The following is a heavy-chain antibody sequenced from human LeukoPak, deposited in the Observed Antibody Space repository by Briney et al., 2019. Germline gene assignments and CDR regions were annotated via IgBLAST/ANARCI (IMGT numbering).Heavy chain of an antibody. CDR1: GASIRSSNW. V-gene: IGHV4-4*02. J-gene: IGHJ4*02. D-gene: IGHD3-22*01. CDR2: IYQTGST. CDR3: ARETYDTTGYYVYFAD. Sequence: SGTLSLTCGVSGASIRSSNWWSWVRQPPGKGLEWIGEIYQTGSTNYNPSLKSRVTLSVDKSKNQFSLKLTSVTAADTAVYFCARETYDTTGYYVYFADWGQGTLVTVSS.